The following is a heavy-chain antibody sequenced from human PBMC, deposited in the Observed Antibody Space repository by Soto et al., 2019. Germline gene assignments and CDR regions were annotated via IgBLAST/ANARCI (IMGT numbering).Heavy chain of an antibody. CDR2: IIPILGIA. Sequence: SVKVSCKASGGTFSSYTISWVRQAPGQGLEWMGRIIPILGIANYAQKFQGRVTITADKSTSTAYMELSSLRSEDTAVYYCASVVDIVATTYYYYYMDVWGKGTTVTVS. J-gene: IGHJ6*03. V-gene: IGHV1-69*02. D-gene: IGHD5-12*01. CDR1: GGTFSSYT. CDR3: ASVVDIVATTYYYYYMDV.